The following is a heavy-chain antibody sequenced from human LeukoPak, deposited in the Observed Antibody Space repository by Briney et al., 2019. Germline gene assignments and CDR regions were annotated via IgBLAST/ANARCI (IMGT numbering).Heavy chain of an antibody. V-gene: IGHV3-30*03. CDR3: TTKVIRGNSGDDYDD. J-gene: IGHJ4*02. D-gene: IGHD5-12*01. Sequence: PGGSLRLSCAASGVTFSSYGMHWVRQAPGKGLEWVALISSDGNDKLYGDSVKGRFTISRDDSKSTLYLQMNSLRAEDTAVYYCTTKVIRGNSGDDYDDWGQGTLVTVSP. CDR1: GVTFSSYG. CDR2: ISSDGNDK.